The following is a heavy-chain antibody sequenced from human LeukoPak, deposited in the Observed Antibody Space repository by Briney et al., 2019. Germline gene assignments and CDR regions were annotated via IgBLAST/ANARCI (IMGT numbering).Heavy chain of an antibody. D-gene: IGHD3-22*01. CDR3: AKSNGYGLIDI. J-gene: IGHJ3*02. Sequence: SETLSLTCTVSGGSIRSYYWSWIRQPPGKGLEWIGYLYYSGSTNYNPSLKSRVTISLDTSRNQFSLKLNSVTAADTAVYYCAKSNGYGLIDIWDQGTMVTVSS. CDR2: LYYSGST. V-gene: IGHV4-59*12. CDR1: GGSIRSYY.